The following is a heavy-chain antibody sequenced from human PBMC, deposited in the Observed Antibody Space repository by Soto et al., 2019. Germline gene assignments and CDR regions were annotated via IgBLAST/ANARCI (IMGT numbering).Heavy chain of an antibody. D-gene: IGHD3-10*01. CDR3: ATSYGSGYRAFDF. J-gene: IGHJ4*02. Sequence: QVQLVQSGAEVKRPGSSVKVSCKASGDTFNFYSINWVRHAPGLGLELMGRVNPILSMSNYAQRFQGRVTMTADKSTSTAYMELSGLRSEDTAIYYCATSYGSGYRAFDFWGQGALVTVSS. V-gene: IGHV1-69*04. CDR2: VNPILSMS. CDR1: GDTFNFYS.